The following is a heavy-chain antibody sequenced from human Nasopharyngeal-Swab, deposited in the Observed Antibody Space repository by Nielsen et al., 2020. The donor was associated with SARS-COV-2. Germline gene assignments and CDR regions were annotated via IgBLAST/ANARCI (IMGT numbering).Heavy chain of an antibody. CDR1: GFTFSSYG. D-gene: IGHD6-19*01. CDR3: ARGGGDSSGWHFDY. V-gene: IGHV3-33*08. Sequence: GGSLRLYCAASGFTFSSYGMHWVRQAPGKGLEWVAVIWYDGSNKYYADSVKGRFTISRDNSKNTLYLQMNSLRAEDTAVYYCARGGGDSSGWHFDYWGQGTLVTVSS. CDR2: IWYDGSNK. J-gene: IGHJ4*02.